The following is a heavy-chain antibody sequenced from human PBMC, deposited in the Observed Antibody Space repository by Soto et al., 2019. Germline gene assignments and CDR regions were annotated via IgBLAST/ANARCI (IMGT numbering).Heavy chain of an antibody. CDR2: INSDGSTT. D-gene: IGHD1-26*01. CDR3: KRAATGTYWFDP. J-gene: IGHJ5*02. CDR1: GNTFSSYW. Sequence: GSLRLSCADSGNTFSSYWMHWVRQAPGRGLVWVSGINSDGSTTTYADTVKGRFTISRDNAKNTLYLQVNSLRAEDTAVYYWKRAATGTYWFDPWGQGTLVTVSS. V-gene: IGHV3-74*03.